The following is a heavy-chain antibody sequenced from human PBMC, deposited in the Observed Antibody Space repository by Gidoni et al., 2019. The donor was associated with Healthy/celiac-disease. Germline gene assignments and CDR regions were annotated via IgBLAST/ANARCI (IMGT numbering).Heavy chain of an antibody. J-gene: IGHJ4*02. Sequence: QVQLVQSGAEVKKPGASVKVSCKVSGYTLTELSMHWVRQAPGKGLEWMGGFDPEDGETIYAQKFQGRVTMTEDTSTDTAYMELSSLRSEDTAVYYCATAKPGTTSLLHRNYYFDYWGQGTLVTVSS. CDR2: FDPEDGET. CDR1: GYTLTELS. D-gene: IGHD1-1*01. V-gene: IGHV1-24*01. CDR3: ATAKPGTTSLLHRNYYFDY.